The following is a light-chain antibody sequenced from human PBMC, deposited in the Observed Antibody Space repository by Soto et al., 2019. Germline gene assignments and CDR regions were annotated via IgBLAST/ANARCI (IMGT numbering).Light chain of an antibody. V-gene: IGKV3-15*01. J-gene: IGKJ5*01. Sequence: IAMTQSPATLSVSAGERSTLSCSASQSVSSNLAWYQQKPGQAPRLLIYGASTRATGIPARFSGSGSGTDFTLTISSLEPEDFAVYYCQQRSNWPPITFGQGTRLE. CDR3: QQRSNWPPIT. CDR1: QSVSSN. CDR2: GAS.